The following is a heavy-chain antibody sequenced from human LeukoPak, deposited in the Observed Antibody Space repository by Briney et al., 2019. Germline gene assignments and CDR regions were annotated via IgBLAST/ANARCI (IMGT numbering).Heavy chain of an antibody. J-gene: IGHJ4*02. Sequence: GASVKVSCKASGYTFTAYYMHWGRQAPGQGLEWMGWINPTRAGTKYAQKFQDRVTLTRDTSINTAFMGLSRLRSDDTAVYYCARGNDNIWGSYPSGFWGQGTLVTVSS. D-gene: IGHD3-16*02. CDR2: INPTRAGT. CDR1: GYTFTAYY. CDR3: ARGNDNIWGSYPSGF. V-gene: IGHV1-2*02.